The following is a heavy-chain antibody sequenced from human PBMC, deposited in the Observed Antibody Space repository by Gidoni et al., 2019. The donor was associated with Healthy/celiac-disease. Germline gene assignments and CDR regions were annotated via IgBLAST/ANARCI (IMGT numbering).Heavy chain of an antibody. Sequence: QVQLVQAGAEVKKHGASVKVSCKASGYTFTSYGISWVRQAPGQGLEWMGWISAYNVNTNYAQKLQGRVTMTTDTSTSTAYMELRSLRSDDTAVYYCARDLHSSGWDPDAFDIWGQGTMVTVSS. CDR1: GYTFTSYG. CDR3: ARDLHSSGWDPDAFDI. D-gene: IGHD6-19*01. V-gene: IGHV1-18*01. J-gene: IGHJ3*02. CDR2: ISAYNVNT.